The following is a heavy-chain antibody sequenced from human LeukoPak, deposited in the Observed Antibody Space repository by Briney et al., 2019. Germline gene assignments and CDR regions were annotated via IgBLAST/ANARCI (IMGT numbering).Heavy chain of an antibody. D-gene: IGHD3-10*01. Sequence: ASVKVSCKASGYTFTGYYMHWVRQAPGQGLEWMGWINPNSGGTNYAQKFQGRVTMTRDTSISTAYIELSRLRSDDTAVYYCARDHYYYGSGSYYNVRYYYMDVWGKGTTVTVSS. V-gene: IGHV1-2*02. CDR2: INPNSGGT. J-gene: IGHJ6*03. CDR3: ARDHYYYGSGSYYNVRYYYMDV. CDR1: GYTFTGYY.